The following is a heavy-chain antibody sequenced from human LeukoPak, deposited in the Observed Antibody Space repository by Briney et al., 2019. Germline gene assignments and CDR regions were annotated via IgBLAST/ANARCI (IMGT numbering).Heavy chain of an antibody. D-gene: IGHD2-15*01. Sequence: EASVKVSCKASGYTFTGYYMHWVRQAPGQGLEWMGWIDPNSGGTNYAQKSQGRVTMTRDTSISTAYMELSRLRSDDTAVYYCARVGYCSGGSCSDFDYWGQGTLVTVSS. CDR3: ARVGYCSGGSCSDFDY. CDR1: GYTFTGYY. CDR2: IDPNSGGT. V-gene: IGHV1-2*02. J-gene: IGHJ4*02.